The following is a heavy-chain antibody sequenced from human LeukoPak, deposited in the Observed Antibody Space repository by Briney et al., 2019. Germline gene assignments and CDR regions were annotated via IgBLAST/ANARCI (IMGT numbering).Heavy chain of an antibody. CDR1: GGSVNSGTYH. CDR2: VYFDGST. D-gene: IGHD3-3*01. CDR3: ARDYYDAGRGGFDP. V-gene: IGHV4-39*07. J-gene: IGHJ5*02. Sequence: PSETLSLTCTVSGGSVNSGTYHWGWVRQPPGKGLEGIGGVYFDGSTHDNPSLKSRVAISLDTSKKQFSLKLTSVTAADTAVYYCARDYYDAGRGGFDPWSQGTLVTVSS.